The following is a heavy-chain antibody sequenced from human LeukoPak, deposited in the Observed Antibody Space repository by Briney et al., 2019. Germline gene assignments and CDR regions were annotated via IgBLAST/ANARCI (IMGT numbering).Heavy chain of an antibody. CDR3: AVPSSGYYFYFDD. D-gene: IGHD3-22*01. CDR2: INPNGGDT. J-gene: IGHJ4*02. CDR1: GGTFSSYA. Sequence: ASVKVSCKASGGTFSSYAISWVRQAPGQGLEWMGWINPNGGDTNYAQKFQGRVTMTRDTSISTAYMELSRLRSDDTAVYYCAVPSSGYYFYFDDWGQGTLVTVSS. V-gene: IGHV1-2*02.